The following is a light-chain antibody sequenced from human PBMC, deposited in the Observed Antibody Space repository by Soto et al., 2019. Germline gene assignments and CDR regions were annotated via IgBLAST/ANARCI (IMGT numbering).Light chain of an antibody. CDR2: KAY. CDR1: ENINSW. J-gene: IGKJ2*03. Sequence: DIQMTQSPSILSASVGDRVTITCRASENINSWLAWYQQKPGKVPKVLIYKAYSLQSGVPSRFSGSGSGTEFTLTISSLQPDDFATYFCQQYNHYYSFGQGTKLEIK. V-gene: IGKV1-5*03. CDR3: QQYNHYYS.